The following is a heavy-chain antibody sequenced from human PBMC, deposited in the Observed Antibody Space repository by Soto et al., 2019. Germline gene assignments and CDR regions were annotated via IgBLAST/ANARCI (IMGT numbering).Heavy chain of an antibody. V-gene: IGHV3-48*03. J-gene: IGHJ4*02. CDR2: ISDNGRTV. CDR3: ARDGPAADFDY. CDR1: GFTFSGYE. Sequence: EVQLVESGGGLVLPGGSLRLSCAASGFTFSGYEMNWVRLAPGKGLEWVSYISDNGRTVYYTDSVKGRFTISRDNAKNPLYLQMNSLRAEDTAVYYCARDGPAADFDYWGQGSLVTVSS. D-gene: IGHD6-13*01.